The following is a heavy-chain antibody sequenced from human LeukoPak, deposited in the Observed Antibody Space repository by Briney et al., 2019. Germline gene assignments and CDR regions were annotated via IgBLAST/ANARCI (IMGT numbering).Heavy chain of an antibody. D-gene: IGHD2-21*02. V-gene: IGHV3-21*01. Sequence: GGSLRLSCAASGFTFSSYSMNWVRQASGKGLEWVSSISSSSSYIYYADSVKGRFTISRDNAKNSLYLQMNSLRAEDTAVYYCARDRPPYCGGDCYPYYFDYWGQGTLVTVSS. CDR3: ARDRPPYCGGDCYPYYFDY. CDR2: ISSSSSYI. J-gene: IGHJ4*02. CDR1: GFTFSSYS.